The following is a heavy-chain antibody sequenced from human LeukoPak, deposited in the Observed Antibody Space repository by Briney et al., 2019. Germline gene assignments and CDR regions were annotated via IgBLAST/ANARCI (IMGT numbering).Heavy chain of an antibody. CDR3: ARGYCSGGSCYCDY. V-gene: IGHV1-2*02. D-gene: IGHD2-15*01. CDR2: ISPNSGGT. CDR1: GYTFTGYY. J-gene: IGHJ4*02. Sequence: ASVKVSCKASGYTFTGYYMHWVRQAPGQGLEWMGWISPNSGGTNYAQKFQGRVTMTRDTSISTAYMELSRLRSDDTAVYYCARGYCSGGSCYCDYWGQGTLVTVSS.